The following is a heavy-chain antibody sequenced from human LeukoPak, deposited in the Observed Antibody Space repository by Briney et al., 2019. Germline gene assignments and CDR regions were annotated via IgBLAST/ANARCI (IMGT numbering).Heavy chain of an antibody. CDR3: ARLHNSGYSIN. Sequence: GGSLRLSCAASGLSFSNYWMSWVRQAPGKGLEWVANIKQDGTDKYYVASVKGRFTVSRDNAKQSLYLQVNSLRVEDTAIYYCARLHNSGYSINWGQGTMVTVSS. V-gene: IGHV3-7*01. CDR1: GLSFSNYW. D-gene: IGHD3-22*01. J-gene: IGHJ3*01. CDR2: IKQDGTDK.